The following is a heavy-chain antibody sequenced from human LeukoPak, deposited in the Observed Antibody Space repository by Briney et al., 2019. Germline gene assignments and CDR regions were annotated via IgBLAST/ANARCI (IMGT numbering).Heavy chain of an antibody. V-gene: IGHV3-23*01. D-gene: IGHD5-12*01. CDR3: AKDHGRGYSGYDWTSIFDY. CDR2: ISGSGGST. J-gene: IGHJ4*02. CDR1: GFTFSSYA. Sequence: GSLRLSCAASGFTFSSYAMSWVRQAPGKGLEWVSAISGSGGSTYYADSVKGRFTISRDNSKNTLYLQMNSLRAEDTAVYYCAKDHGRGYSGYDWTSIFDYWGQGTLVTVSS.